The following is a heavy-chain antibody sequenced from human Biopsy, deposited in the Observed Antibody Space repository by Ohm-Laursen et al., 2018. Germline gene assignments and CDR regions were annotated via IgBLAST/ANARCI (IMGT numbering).Heavy chain of an antibody. CDR1: GGPIGGGEYY. V-gene: IGHV4-31*01. CDR2: ISYSGTT. J-gene: IGHJ2*01. Sequence: TLSLTWTVSGGPIGGGEYYWNWIRQHPGKGLGWIGLISYSGTTFYNPSLESLLTISIDTSKNHFSLNLRSVTAADTAVYYCARGVPHYDGSGFPLAGYWYFDLWGRGTLVTVSS. CDR3: ARGVPHYDGSGFPLAGYWYFDL. D-gene: IGHD3-22*01.